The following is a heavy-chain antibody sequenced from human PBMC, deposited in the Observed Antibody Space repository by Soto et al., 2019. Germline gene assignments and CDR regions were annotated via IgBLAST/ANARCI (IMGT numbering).Heavy chain of an antibody. CDR1: GYTFTSYY. CDR2: INPSGGST. V-gene: IGHV1-46*01. D-gene: IGHD6-19*01. CDR3: ARGRLPLYSSGWYGPAPTYDY. Sequence: ASVKVSCKASGYTFTSYYMHWVRQAPGQGLEWMGIINPSGGSTSYAQKFQGRVTMTRDTSTSTVYMELSSLRSEDTAVYYCARGRLPLYSSGWYGPAPTYDYWGQGTLVTVSS. J-gene: IGHJ4*02.